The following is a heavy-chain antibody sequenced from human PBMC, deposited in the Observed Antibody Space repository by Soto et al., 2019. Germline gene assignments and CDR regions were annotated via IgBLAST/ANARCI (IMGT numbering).Heavy chain of an antibody. J-gene: IGHJ6*02. CDR1: GGSFSGYY. V-gene: IGHV4-34*01. CDR3: ARAPAVVVITHYYYYRMDV. D-gene: IGHD3-22*01. Sequence: PSETLSLTCAVYGGSFSGYYWSWIRQPPGKGLEWIGEINHSGSTNYNPSLKSRVTISVDTSKNQFSLKLSSVTAADTAVYYCARAPAVVVITHYYYYRMDVWGQGTTVTVSS. CDR2: INHSGST.